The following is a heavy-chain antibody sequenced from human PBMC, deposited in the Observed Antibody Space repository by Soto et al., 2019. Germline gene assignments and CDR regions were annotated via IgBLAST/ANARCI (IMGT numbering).Heavy chain of an antibody. CDR3: TTTGGHRHSDPFDY. CDR2: IKSKISGGTA. V-gene: IGHV3-15*07. J-gene: IGHJ4*02. D-gene: IGHD2-8*02. Sequence: EVQLVESGGGLVKPGGSLRLSCAASGFTFSDGWMNWVRQAPGKGLEWVGSIKSKISGGTADYVAPVIGRFTISRDDSKNTVYLQMNSLKIEDTAVYYCTTTGGHRHSDPFDYLGQGALVTVSS. CDR1: GFTFSDGW.